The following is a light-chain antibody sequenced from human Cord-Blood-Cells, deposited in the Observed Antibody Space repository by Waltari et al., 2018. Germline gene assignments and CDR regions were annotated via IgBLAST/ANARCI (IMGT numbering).Light chain of an antibody. V-gene: IGKV1-27*01. CDR3: QKYNSAPQT. Sequence: DIQMTQSPSSLSASVGDRVTITCRASQGISNYLSWYQQKPGKVPKLLIYAASTLQEGVPSRFSGSGAGTDFTLTISSLQPEDVATYYWQKYNSAPQTFGPGTKVDIK. J-gene: IGKJ3*01. CDR1: QGISNY. CDR2: AAS.